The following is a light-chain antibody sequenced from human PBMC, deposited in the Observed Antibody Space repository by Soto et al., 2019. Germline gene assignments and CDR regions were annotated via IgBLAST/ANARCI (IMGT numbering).Light chain of an antibody. CDR2: DAS. CDR3: QQRSNWPPIT. J-gene: IGKJ5*01. Sequence: EIVLTQSPATLSLSPGERATLSCRASQSVSSYLAWYQQKPGQAPRLLIYDASNRATGIPARFSGSGSGTDVTLTISSLEPEDFAVYSCQQRSNWPPITVGPGTRLEIK. V-gene: IGKV3-11*01. CDR1: QSVSSY.